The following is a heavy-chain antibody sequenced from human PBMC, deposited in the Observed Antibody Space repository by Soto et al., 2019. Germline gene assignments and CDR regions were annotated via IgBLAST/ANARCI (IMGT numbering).Heavy chain of an antibody. J-gene: IGHJ4*02. CDR1: GGSVNSGGYY. CDR3: ARADDYGGPSGHY. Sequence: QVQLQESGPGLVKPSQTLSLTCTVSGGSVNSGGYYWSWIRQHPGQGLEWIGYVYYSGSAYYNPSLESRVTISLDTSRNQFSLKLTSVTPADTAVYYCARADDYGGPSGHYWSPGTLVTVSS. D-gene: IGHD4-17*01. V-gene: IGHV4-31*03. CDR2: VYYSGSA.